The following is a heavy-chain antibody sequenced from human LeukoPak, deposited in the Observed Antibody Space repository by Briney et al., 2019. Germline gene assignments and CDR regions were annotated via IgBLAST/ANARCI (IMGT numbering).Heavy chain of an antibody. CDR1: GFSFNIYA. Sequence: PGGSLRLSCAASGFSFNIYAMSWVRQAPGKGLEWVAAIDRSGGSTFYADSVKGRFTISKDNSKNTLYLQINSLRVDDTAMYYCARGSHGEHDSWGQGTLVTVSS. V-gene: IGHV3-23*01. CDR2: IDRSGGST. J-gene: IGHJ5*01. CDR3: ARGSHGEHDS. D-gene: IGHD4-17*01.